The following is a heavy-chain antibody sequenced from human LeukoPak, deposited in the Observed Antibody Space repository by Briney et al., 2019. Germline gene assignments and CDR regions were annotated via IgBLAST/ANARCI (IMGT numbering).Heavy chain of an antibody. Sequence: GAAVKVSCKGSGYTFTSYGISWVRQAPGQGPAWMGWISAYNGNTNYAQKLQGRVTMTTDTSTSTAYMELRSLRSDHTAVYYCARDLGIPNDYWGQGPLVTVSS. CDR3: ARDLGIPNDY. CDR1: GYTFTSYG. V-gene: IGHV1-18*01. J-gene: IGHJ4*02. CDR2: ISAYNGNT.